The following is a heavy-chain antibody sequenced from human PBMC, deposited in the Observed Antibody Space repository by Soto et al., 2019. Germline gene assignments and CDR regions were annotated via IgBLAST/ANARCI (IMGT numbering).Heavy chain of an antibody. J-gene: IGHJ2*01. CDR2: ISGGGDAA. CDR1: GFTFINYA. D-gene: IGHD2-15*01. V-gene: IGHV3-23*01. CDR3: ARKILGAATRPNCWCFDF. Sequence: EVQVLESGGGLVQPGGSLRLSCAGSGFTFINYAMNWVRQAPGQGLEWVSSISGGGDAAFFPDSVRGRFTISRDNSKNTVSVQLNSLGGDDTAVYDYARKILGAATRPNCWCFDFWGRGTRVTVSS.